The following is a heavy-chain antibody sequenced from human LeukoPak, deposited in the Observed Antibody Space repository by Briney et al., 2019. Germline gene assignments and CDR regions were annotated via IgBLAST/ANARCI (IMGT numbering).Heavy chain of an antibody. CDR1: GFTFSSYS. CDR3: ARDGGYCSSTSCYDAFDI. V-gene: IGHV3-21*01. Sequence: GGSLRLSCAASGFTFSSYSMNWVRQAPGKGLEWVSSISSSSSYIYYADSVKGRFTISRDNAKNSLYLQMNSLRAEDTAVYYCARDGGYCSSTSCYDAFDIWGQGTMVTVSS. D-gene: IGHD2-2*03. J-gene: IGHJ3*02. CDR2: ISSSSSYI.